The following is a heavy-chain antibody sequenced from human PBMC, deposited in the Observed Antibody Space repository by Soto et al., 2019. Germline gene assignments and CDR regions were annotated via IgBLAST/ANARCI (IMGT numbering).Heavy chain of an antibody. V-gene: IGHV4-59*01. CDR3: ARDYRVEGGYYYGMDV. Sequence: QVQLQESGPGLVKPSETLSLTCTVSGGSISTYYWTWIRQPPGKGLEWIGYIYYSGSTNYNPSLKGRVTSSVDTSKNQFSLKLSSVTAADTAVYYCARDYRVEGGYYYGMDVWGQGTTVTVSS. CDR1: GGSISTYY. CDR2: IYYSGST. D-gene: IGHD3-16*02. J-gene: IGHJ6*02.